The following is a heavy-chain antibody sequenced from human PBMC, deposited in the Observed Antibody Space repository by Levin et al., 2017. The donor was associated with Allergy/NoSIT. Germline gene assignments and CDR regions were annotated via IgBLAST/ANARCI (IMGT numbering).Heavy chain of an antibody. J-gene: IGHJ4*02. Sequence: SETLSLTCTVSGGSISSYYWSWIRQPPGKGLEWIGYIYYSGSTNYNPSLKSRVTISVDTSKNQFSLKLSSVTAADTAVYYCARGDRITIFGVVPPPHFDYWGQGTLVTVSS. CDR2: IYYSGST. V-gene: IGHV4-59*01. CDR1: GGSISSYY. CDR3: ARGDRITIFGVVPPPHFDY. D-gene: IGHD3-3*01.